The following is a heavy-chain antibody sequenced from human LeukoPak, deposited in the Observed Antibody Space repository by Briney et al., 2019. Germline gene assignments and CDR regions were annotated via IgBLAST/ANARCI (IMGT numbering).Heavy chain of an antibody. CDR2: INPNSGGT. CDR3: ARGVGYYDSSGYYLGY. D-gene: IGHD3-22*01. V-gene: IGHV1-2*02. CDR1: GYTFTGYY. Sequence: ASVKVSCKASGYTFTGYYMHWVRQAPGQGLEWMGWINPNSGGTNYAQKFQGRVTMTRDMSISTAYMELSRLRSDGTAVYYCARGVGYYDSSGYYLGYWGQGTLVTVSS. J-gene: IGHJ4*02.